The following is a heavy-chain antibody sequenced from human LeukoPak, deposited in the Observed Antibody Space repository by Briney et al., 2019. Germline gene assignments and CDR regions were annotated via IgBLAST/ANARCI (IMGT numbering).Heavy chain of an antibody. V-gene: IGHV4-34*01. CDR1: GGSFSGYY. J-gene: IGHJ6*04. D-gene: IGHD2-2*01. Sequence: SETLSLTCAVYGGSFSGYYWSWIRQPPGKGLEWIGEINHSGSTNYNPSLKSRVTMSVDTSKNQFSLKLSSVTAADTAVYYCARGVAVPAAFYYYYGMDVWGKGTTVTVSS. CDR3: ARGVAVPAAFYYYYGMDV. CDR2: INHSGST.